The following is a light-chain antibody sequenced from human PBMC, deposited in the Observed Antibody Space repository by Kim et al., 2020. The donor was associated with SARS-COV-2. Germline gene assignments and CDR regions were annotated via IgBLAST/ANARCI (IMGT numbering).Light chain of an antibody. J-gene: IGKJ1*01. Sequence: VSPGERASLSCRARQSVSSNLAWYQQKPGQAPRLLSYGASTRATGSPARFSGSGSGTEFTLTISSLQSEDFAVYYCQQYNNWPWTFGQGTKVDIK. CDR3: QQYNNWPWT. CDR2: GAS. V-gene: IGKV3-15*01. CDR1: QSVSSN.